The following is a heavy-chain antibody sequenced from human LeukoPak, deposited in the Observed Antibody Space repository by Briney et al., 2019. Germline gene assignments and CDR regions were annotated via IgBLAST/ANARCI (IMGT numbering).Heavy chain of an antibody. D-gene: IGHD3-10*01. CDR3: ARGRGLLWFGGNWFDP. V-gene: IGHV4-34*01. J-gene: IGHJ5*02. Sequence: PSETPSLTCAVYGGSFSGYYWSWIRQPPGKGLEWIGEINHSGSTNYNPSLKSRVTTSVDTSKNQFSLKLSSVTAADTAVYYCARGRGLLWFGGNWFDPWGQGTLVTVSS. CDR2: INHSGST. CDR1: GGSFSGYY.